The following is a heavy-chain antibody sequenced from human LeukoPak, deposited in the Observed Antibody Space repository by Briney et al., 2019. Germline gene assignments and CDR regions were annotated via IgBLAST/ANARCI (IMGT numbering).Heavy chain of an antibody. J-gene: IGHJ6*03. V-gene: IGHV3-53*01. D-gene: IGHD3-3*01. CDR2: IYSGGTT. CDR3: AGRTNYYYYYMDV. CDR1: GFTFSSYW. Sequence: GGSLRLSCAASGFTFSSYWMSWVRQAPGKGLEWVSVIYSGGTTYYADSVKGRFTISRDNSKNTLYLQMNSLRAEDTAVYYCAGRTNYYYYYMDVWGKGTTVTISS.